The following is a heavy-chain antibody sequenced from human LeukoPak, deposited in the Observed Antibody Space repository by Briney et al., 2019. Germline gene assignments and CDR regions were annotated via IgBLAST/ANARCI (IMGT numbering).Heavy chain of an antibody. CDR3: ARVYSSNWGDEHYLDY. CDR1: GFTFSSAW. Sequence: GGSLRLSCAASGFTFSSAWMSWVRQAPGKGLEWVSAISGSGGSTYYADSVKGRFTISRDNSKNTLYLQMNSLRAEDTALYYCARVYSSNWGDEHYLDYWGQGTLVTVPS. V-gene: IGHV3-23*01. CDR2: ISGSGGST. D-gene: IGHD6-13*01. J-gene: IGHJ4*02.